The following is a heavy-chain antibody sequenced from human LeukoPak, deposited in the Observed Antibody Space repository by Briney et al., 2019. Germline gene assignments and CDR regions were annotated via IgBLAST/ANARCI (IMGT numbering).Heavy chain of an antibody. CDR1: GFTFSSYS. CDR3: AKDLGDYVYPHPFDY. D-gene: IGHD4-17*01. J-gene: IGHJ4*02. V-gene: IGHV3-23*01. CDR2: ISGSGGST. Sequence: PGGSLRLSCAASGFTFSSYSMNWVRQAPGKGLEWVSAISGSGGSTYYADSVKGRFTISRDNSKNTLYLQMNSLRAEDTAVYYCAKDLGDYVYPHPFDYWGQGTLVTVSS.